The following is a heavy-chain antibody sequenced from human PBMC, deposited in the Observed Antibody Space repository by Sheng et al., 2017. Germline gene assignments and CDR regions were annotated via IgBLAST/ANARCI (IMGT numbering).Heavy chain of an antibody. CDR2: INHSGST. CDR1: GGSFSGYY. D-gene: IGHD3-3*01. J-gene: IGHJ5*02. CDR3: ARLPIFGVVFGFDP. V-gene: IGHV4-34*01. Sequence: QVQLQQWGAGLLKPSETLSLTCAVYGGSFSGYYWSWIRQPPGKGLEWIGEINHSGSTNYNPSLKSRVTISVDTSKNQFSLKLSSVTAADTAVYYCARLPIFGVVFGFDPWGQGTLVTVSS.